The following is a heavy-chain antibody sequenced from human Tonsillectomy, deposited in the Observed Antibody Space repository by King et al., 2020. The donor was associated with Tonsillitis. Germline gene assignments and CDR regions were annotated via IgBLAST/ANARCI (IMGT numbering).Heavy chain of an antibody. CDR2: ISWNSGSI. D-gene: IGHD4-17*01. CDR3: AKALFYYGDYQYYFDY. J-gene: IGHJ4*02. CDR1: GFTFDDYA. Sequence: VQLVESGGGLVQPGRSLRLSCAASGFTFDDYAMHWVRQAPGKGLEGVSGISWNSGSIGYADSVKGRFTISRDNAKNSLYLQMNSLRAEDTALYYCAKALFYYGDYQYYFDYWGQGTLVTVSS. V-gene: IGHV3-9*01.